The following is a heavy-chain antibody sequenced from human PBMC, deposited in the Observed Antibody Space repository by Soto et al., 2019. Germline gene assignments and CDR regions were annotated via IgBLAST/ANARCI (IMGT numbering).Heavy chain of an antibody. D-gene: IGHD1-26*01. CDR2: IIPIFGTA. J-gene: IGHJ5*02. V-gene: IGHV1-69*13. CDR3: ARGTKPGSYYWFDP. CDR1: GGTFSSYA. Sequence: ASVKVSCKASGGTFSSYAISWVRQAPGQGLEWMGGIIPIFGTANYAQKFQGRVTITADESTSTAYMELSSLRSEDTAVYYCARGTKPGSYYWFDPWGQGTLVTVSS.